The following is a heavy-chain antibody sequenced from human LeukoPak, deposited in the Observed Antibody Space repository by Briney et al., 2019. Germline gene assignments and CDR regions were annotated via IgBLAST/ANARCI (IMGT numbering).Heavy chain of an antibody. Sequence: GGSLRLSCAASGFTVSSNYMSWVRQAPGKGLEWVSYISSSGSTIYYADSVKGRFTISRDNAKNSLYLQMNSLRAEDTAVYYCARVTYRVADYWGQGTLVTVSS. V-gene: IGHV3-11*04. D-gene: IGHD3-10*01. J-gene: IGHJ4*02. CDR3: ARVTYRVADY. CDR2: ISSSGSTI. CDR1: GFTVSSNY.